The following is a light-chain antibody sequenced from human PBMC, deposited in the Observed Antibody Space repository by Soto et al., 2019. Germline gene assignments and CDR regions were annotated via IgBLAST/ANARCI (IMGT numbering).Light chain of an antibody. J-gene: IGLJ2*01. CDR2: NNS. CDR1: SSNIGSSY. V-gene: IGLV1-44*01. CDR3: SGWDDTLNGVV. Sequence: QSVLTQPPSASGTPGQRVTISCSGSSSNIGSSYVYWYQQLPGTAPRLVIYNNSQRPSGVPDRFSGSKSGTSASLAISGLQSEDEADYYCSGWDDTLNGVVFGGGTKLTVL.